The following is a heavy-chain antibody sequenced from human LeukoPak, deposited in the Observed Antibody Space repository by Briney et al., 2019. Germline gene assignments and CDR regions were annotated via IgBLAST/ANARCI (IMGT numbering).Heavy chain of an antibody. CDR3: ARDTRTDY. CDR1: GFTFSSYS. CDR2: IGSSSSYI. V-gene: IGHV3-21*01. Sequence: KPGGSLRLSCAASGFTFSSYSMNWVRQAPGKGLEWVSSIGSSSSYIYYADSVKGRFTISRDNAKNSLYLQMNSLRAEDTAVYYCARDTRTDYWGQGTLVTVSS. J-gene: IGHJ4*02.